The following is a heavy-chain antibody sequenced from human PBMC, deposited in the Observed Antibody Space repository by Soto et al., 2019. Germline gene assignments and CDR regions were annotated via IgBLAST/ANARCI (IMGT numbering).Heavy chain of an antibody. CDR3: ARRGFWSGYYQN. Sequence: QVQLQQWGAGLLKPSETLSLTCAVYGGSFSGYYWSWIRQPPGKGLEWIGEINHSGSPNYNPSLKSRVTISVDTSKNQFSLKLSSVTAADTAVYYCARRGFWSGYYQNWGQGTLVTVSS. CDR2: INHSGSP. CDR1: GGSFSGYY. J-gene: IGHJ4*02. V-gene: IGHV4-34*01. D-gene: IGHD3-3*01.